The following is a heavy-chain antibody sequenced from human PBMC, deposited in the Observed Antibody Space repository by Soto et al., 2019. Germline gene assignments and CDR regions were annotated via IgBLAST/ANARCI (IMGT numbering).Heavy chain of an antibody. CDR1: GGSISSGDYY. V-gene: IGHV4-30-4*01. CDR2: IYYSGST. CDR3: ARVERSRAIAAAGIAYDY. Sequence: ASETLSLTCTVSGGSISSGDYYWSWIRQPPEKGLEWIGHIYYSGSTYYNPSLKSRVTISVDTSKNQFSLNLSSVTAADTAVYYCARVERSRAIAAAGIAYDYWGQGTLVNVSS. J-gene: IGHJ4*02. D-gene: IGHD6-13*01.